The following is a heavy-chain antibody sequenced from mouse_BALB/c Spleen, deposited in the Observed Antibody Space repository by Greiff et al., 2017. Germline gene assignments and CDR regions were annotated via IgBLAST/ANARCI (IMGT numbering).Heavy chain of an antibody. V-gene: IGHV5-6*01. D-gene: IGHD1-1*01. CDR3: ARHAPVVPFDY. J-gene: IGHJ2*01. CDR1: GFTFSSYG. Sequence: EVKLQESGGDLVKPGGSLKLSCAASGFTFSSYGMSWVRQTPDKRLEWVATISSGGSYTYYPDSVKGRFTISRDNAKNTLYLQMSSLKSEDTAMYYCARHAPVVPFDYWGQGTTLTVSS. CDR2: ISSGGSYT.